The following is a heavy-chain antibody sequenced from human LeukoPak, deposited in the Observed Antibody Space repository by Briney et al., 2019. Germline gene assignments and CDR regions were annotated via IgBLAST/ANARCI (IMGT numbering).Heavy chain of an antibody. CDR3: AGTIAAARVLSWFDP. CDR1: GGSISSGGYY. D-gene: IGHD6-13*01. CDR2: IYHSGST. V-gene: IGHV4-30-2*01. Sequence: SQTLSLTCTVSGGSISSGGYYWSWIRQPPGKGLEWIGYIYHSGSTYYNPSLKSRVTISVDTSKNQFSLKLSSVTAADTAVYYCAGTIAAARVLSWFDPWGQGTLVTVSS. J-gene: IGHJ5*02.